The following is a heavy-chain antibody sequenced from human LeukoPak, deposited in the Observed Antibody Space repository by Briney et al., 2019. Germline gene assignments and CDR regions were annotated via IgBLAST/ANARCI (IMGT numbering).Heavy chain of an antibody. CDR2: IYYSGSAA. CDR1: GGSISGYY. V-gene: IGHV4-59*08. J-gene: IGHJ3*02. Sequence: SETLSLTCTVSGGSISGYYWSWIRQPPGKGLEWVGSIYYSGSAANYNPSLESRVMTSVDTSKNQFSLQVNSVTAADTAVYYCAGDISGGSHAFDIWGQGTMVTVSS. CDR3: AGDISGGSHAFDI. D-gene: IGHD3-3*02.